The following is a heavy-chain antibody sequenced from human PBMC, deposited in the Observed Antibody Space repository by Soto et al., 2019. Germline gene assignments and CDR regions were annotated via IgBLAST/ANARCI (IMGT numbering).Heavy chain of an antibody. D-gene: IGHD3-10*01. J-gene: IGHJ4*02. V-gene: IGHV1-69*01. CDR3: ARDRDDSGSGNYYNRIDF. Sequence: QVQLVQFWAEVKKPGSSVRVSCKACGGIFSTYAISWLRQAPGQGLKWMGGIIPLFGTPNYAQRFQGRVTITADESTSTAYMELSRLRSEDTAVYYCARDRDDSGSGNYYNRIDFWGQGTLVTVSS. CDR2: IIPLFGTP. CDR1: GGIFSTYA.